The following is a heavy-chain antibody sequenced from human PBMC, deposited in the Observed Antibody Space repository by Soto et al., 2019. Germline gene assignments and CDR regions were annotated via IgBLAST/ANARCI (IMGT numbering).Heavy chain of an antibody. V-gene: IGHV1-18*01. J-gene: IGHJ5*02. CDR3: ARVLRGVVNWFDP. Sequence: HLVQSGPEVKQPGASVTVSCKTSGDTFTNFGLSWVRQAPGQGLEWMGWIATYNSNKTYAQKFQGRLTLTTDTSTSTAYMELKSLGYDDTAVYYCARVLRGVVNWFDPWGQGTLVTVSS. CDR2: IATYNSNK. CDR1: GDTFTNFG. D-gene: IGHD3-10*01.